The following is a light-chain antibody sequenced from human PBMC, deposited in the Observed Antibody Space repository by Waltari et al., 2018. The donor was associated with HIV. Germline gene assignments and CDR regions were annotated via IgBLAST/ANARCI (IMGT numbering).Light chain of an antibody. Sequence: DIQMTQSPSSLSASIGDRVTSTCRASQSISTYLNWYQQKPGKAPKLLIYAASNLQSGVPSRFRGSGSGTDFTLTVVSLQPEDFAAYYCQQSYSVSPTFGGGTKVEI. J-gene: IGKJ4*01. CDR2: AAS. V-gene: IGKV1-39*01. CDR3: QQSYSVSPT. CDR1: QSISTY.